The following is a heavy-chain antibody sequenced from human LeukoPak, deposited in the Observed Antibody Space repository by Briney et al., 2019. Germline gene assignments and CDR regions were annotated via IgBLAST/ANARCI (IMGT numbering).Heavy chain of an antibody. CDR3: ARCTTGRTFGSLREIKRSREIDY. D-gene: IGHD1-1*01. V-gene: IGHV3-21*01. CDR1: GFTFSSYS. J-gene: IGHJ4*02. Sequence: GGSLRLSCAASGFTFSSYSMNWVRQAPEKGLEWVSSISSSSSNIYYADSVKGRFTISRDNAKNSLYLQMNSLRVEDTAVYYCARCTTGRTFGSLREIKRSREIDYWGQGTLATVST. CDR2: ISSSSSNI.